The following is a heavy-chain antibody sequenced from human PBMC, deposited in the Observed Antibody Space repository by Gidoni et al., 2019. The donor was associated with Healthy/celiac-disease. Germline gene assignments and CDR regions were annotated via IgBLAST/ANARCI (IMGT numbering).Heavy chain of an antibody. D-gene: IGHD6-13*01. CDR2: IYTSGST. Sequence: QVQLQESGPGLVKPSQTLSLTCTVSGGSISSGSYYWSWIRQPAGKGLEWIGRIYTSGSTNYNPSLKSRVTISVDTSKNQFSLKLSSVTAADTAVYYCAREGYSSLLDPWGQGTLVTVSS. J-gene: IGHJ5*02. CDR1: GGSISSGSYY. V-gene: IGHV4-61*02. CDR3: AREGYSSLLDP.